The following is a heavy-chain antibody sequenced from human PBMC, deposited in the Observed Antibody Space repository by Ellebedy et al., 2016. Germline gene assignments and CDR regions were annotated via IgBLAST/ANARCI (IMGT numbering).Heavy chain of an antibody. CDR3: ARGVGSGWFDP. D-gene: IGHD2-15*01. J-gene: IGHJ5*02. Sequence: GESLKISCAASGFTVSTNYMKWDRQAPGKGLEWVSAIFSDGNTYYADSVKGRFTISRDNSKNTLYLQMNSLRAEETAVYYCARGVGSGWFDPWGQGTLVTVSS. V-gene: IGHV3-53*01. CDR1: GFTVSTNY. CDR2: IFSDGNT.